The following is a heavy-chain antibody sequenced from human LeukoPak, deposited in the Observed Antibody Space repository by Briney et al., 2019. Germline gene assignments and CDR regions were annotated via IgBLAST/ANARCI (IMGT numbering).Heavy chain of an antibody. CDR2: ITSSSGYI. CDR1: GFTFRRYT. Sequence: GGTLRLSCAASGFTFRRYTMRAGPQAPRERLERVSSITSSSGYIYYTPSVKGRLTISRDNAKNSLSLQMNSLRAEDTAVYYCAGDDYYGSGSFWSDYYMDVWGKGTTVTISS. D-gene: IGHD3-10*01. V-gene: IGHV3-21*01. CDR3: AGDDYYGSGSFWSDYYMDV. J-gene: IGHJ6*03.